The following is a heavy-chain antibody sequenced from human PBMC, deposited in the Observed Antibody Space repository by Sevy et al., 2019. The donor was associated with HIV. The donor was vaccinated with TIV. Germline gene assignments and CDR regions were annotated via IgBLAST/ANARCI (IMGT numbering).Heavy chain of an antibody. J-gene: IGHJ6*02. D-gene: IGHD3-16*01. CDR2: ISSYNGNT. CDR1: GYTFTSHG. Sequence: ASVKVSCKASGYTFTSHGINWVRQAPGQGLEWMGWISSYNGNTNYAHKVQGRVTMTTDTSTSTGYMELRSLRSDDTAVYYCARDRGRSNYNHYGLDVWGQGTTVTVSS. CDR3: ARDRGRSNYNHYGLDV. V-gene: IGHV1-18*01.